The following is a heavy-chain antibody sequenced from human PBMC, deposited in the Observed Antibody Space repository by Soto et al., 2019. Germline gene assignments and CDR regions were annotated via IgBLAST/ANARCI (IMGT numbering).Heavy chain of an antibody. D-gene: IGHD2-15*01. V-gene: IGHV3-30*09. CDR2: ISFDGKKS. J-gene: IGHJ1*01. CDR1: GFVLSGYA. CDR3: ARPAYCRDGSCYTRPKYFQH. Sequence: QVQLVESGGGVVQPGGSLRLSCAASGFVLSGYAMHWVRQAPGKGLEWVAVISFDGKKSYYADSVKGRFAISRDTSQNTVVLEMNSLRHADTAVYYCARPAYCRDGSCYTRPKYFQHWGQGALVTVSS.